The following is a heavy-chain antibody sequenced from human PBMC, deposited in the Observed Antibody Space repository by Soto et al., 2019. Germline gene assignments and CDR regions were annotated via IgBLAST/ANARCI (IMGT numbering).Heavy chain of an antibody. CDR1: GFTFSSAW. CDR2: ISSSGSTI. D-gene: IGHD6-19*01. V-gene: IGHV3-11*01. CDR3: ARDHSGWYDY. Sequence: GGSLRLSCAASGFTFSSAWINWIRQAPGKGLEWVSYISSSGSTIYYADSVKGRFTISRDNAKNSLYLQMNSLRAEDTAVYYCARDHSGWYDYWGQGTLVTVSS. J-gene: IGHJ4*02.